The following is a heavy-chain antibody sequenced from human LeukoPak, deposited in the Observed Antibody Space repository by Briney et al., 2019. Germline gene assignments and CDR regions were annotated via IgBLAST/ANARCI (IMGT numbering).Heavy chain of an antibody. J-gene: IGHJ4*02. CDR1: GFTFSNYW. CDR2: ISPGGDIK. CDR3: AQDGAWLRFDH. D-gene: IGHD5-12*01. Sequence: GGSLRLSCAASGFTFSNYWMHWVRQAPGKGLEWVSGISPGGDIKYYADSVKGRFVISRDNSKNTVYLQMNSLRVDDTARYYCAQDGAWLRFDHWGQGTLVTVSS. V-gene: IGHV3-23*01.